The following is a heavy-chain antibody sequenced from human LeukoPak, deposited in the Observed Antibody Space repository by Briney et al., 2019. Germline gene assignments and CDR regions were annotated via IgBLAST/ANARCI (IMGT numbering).Heavy chain of an antibody. CDR3: ASGYYYDSSGYYSSDY. CDR1: GFTFSSYD. CDR2: IWCDGSNK. J-gene: IGHJ4*02. Sequence: LTGGSLRLSCAASGFTFSSYDMHWVRQAPGKGLEWVAYIWCDGSNKYYADSVKGRFTISRDNSKNTLYLQMNSLRAEDTAVYYCASGYYYDSSGYYSSDYWGQGTLVTVSS. D-gene: IGHD3-22*01. V-gene: IGHV3-33*01.